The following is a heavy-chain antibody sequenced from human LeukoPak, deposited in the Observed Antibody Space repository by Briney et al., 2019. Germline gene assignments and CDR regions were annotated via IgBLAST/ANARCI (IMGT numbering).Heavy chain of an antibody. Sequence: QPGGSLRLSCEVSGFTFSSHWMHWVRQAPGKGLVWVSRINHDGSDTIYADSVKGRFTISRDNAKNTVYLQMNSLRAEDTAVYYCIRSNGWPDHWGLGTLVTVPS. CDR2: INHDGSDT. CDR1: GFTFSSHW. CDR3: IRSNGWPDH. D-gene: IGHD6-19*01. J-gene: IGHJ4*02. V-gene: IGHV3-74*01.